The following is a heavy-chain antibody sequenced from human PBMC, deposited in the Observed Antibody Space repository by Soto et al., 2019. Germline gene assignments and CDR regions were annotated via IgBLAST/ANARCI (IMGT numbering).Heavy chain of an antibody. J-gene: IGHJ6*01. D-gene: IGHD2-15*01. CDR2: IIPIFGTA. V-gene: IGHV1-69*12. CDR3: ARVETQRYYYGMDV. CDR1: GGTFSSYA. Sequence: QVQLVQSGAEVKKPGSSVKVSCKASGGTFSSYAISWVRQAPGQGLEWMGGIIPIFGTADYAQKFQGRVTTTAGESTRTAYMELSSLRSEDTAVYYCARVETQRYYYGMDVWAQGTTVTVSS.